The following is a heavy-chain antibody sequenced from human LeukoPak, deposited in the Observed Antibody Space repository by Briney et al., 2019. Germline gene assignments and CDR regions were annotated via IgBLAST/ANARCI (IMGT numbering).Heavy chain of an antibody. CDR1: GYTFTSYG. CDR3: ASSSWYYYYYYMDV. V-gene: IGHV1-18*01. D-gene: IGHD6-13*01. J-gene: IGHJ6*03. CDR2: ISAYNGNT. Sequence: ASVKVSCKASGYTFTSYGISWVRQAPGQGLEWMGWISAYNGNTNYAQKLQGRVTMTTDTSTSTAYKELRSLRSDDTAVYYCASSSWYYYYYYMDVWGKGTTVTVSS.